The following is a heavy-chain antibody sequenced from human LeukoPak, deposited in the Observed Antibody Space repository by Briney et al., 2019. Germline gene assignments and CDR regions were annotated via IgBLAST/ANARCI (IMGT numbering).Heavy chain of an antibody. V-gene: IGHV1-18*01. CDR2: ISAYNGNT. D-gene: IGHD2-2*01. CDR1: GYTFTSYG. Sequence: ASVKLSSKASGYTFTSYGISWVRQAPGQGLEGMGWISAYNGNTNYAQKLQGRVTMTTDTSTSTAYMELRSLRSDDTAVYYCARAVVPAANKNYYYYYMDVWGKGTTVTVSS. CDR3: ARAVVPAANKNYYYYYMDV. J-gene: IGHJ6*03.